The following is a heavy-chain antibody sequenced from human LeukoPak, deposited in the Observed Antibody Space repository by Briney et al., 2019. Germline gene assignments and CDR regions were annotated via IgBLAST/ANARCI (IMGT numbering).Heavy chain of an antibody. J-gene: IGHJ4*02. V-gene: IGHV4-59*08. D-gene: IGHD2-8*01. Sequence: SETLSLTCTVSGGSISSHYWSWLRQPPGKGLEWVGYIYYSGSTNYNPSLKSRVTILVDMSKNQFSLKLSSVTAADTAVYYCARLGGYCSNGVCYTGYFDDWGQGALVTVSS. CDR2: IYYSGST. CDR3: ARLGGYCSNGVCYTGYFDD. CDR1: GGSISSHY.